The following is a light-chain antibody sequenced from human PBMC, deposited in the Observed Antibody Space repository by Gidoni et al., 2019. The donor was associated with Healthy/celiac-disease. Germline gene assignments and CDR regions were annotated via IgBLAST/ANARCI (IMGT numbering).Light chain of an antibody. CDR2: AAS. V-gene: IGKV1-39*01. CDR3: QQSYSTPQLT. Sequence: DIQMSQSPSSLSASVGDRVTTSCRASHSISSYLNWYQQKPGKAPKLLIYAASNLKSGVPSRFSGSGSGTDFTLNISSLQPEDFATYYCQQSYSTPQLTFGGXTKVEIK. CDR1: HSISSY. J-gene: IGKJ4*01.